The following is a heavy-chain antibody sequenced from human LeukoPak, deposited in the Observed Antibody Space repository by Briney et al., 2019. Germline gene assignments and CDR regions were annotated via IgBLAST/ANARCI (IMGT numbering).Heavy chain of an antibody. CDR1: GYSFTNYW. J-gene: IGHJ6*03. CDR2: ISPGDSDI. Sequence: GESLKISCKGPGYSFTNYWIGWVRQMPGKGLEWMGIISPGDSDIRYSPSFQGQVTISADKSISTAYLQWSSLKASDTAMYYCARSTESDSYYNYYMDVWGKGTTVTVSS. D-gene: IGHD3-10*01. CDR3: ARSTESDSYYNYYMDV. V-gene: IGHV5-51*01.